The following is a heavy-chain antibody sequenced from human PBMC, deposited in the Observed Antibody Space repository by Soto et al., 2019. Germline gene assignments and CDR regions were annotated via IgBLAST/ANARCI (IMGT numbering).Heavy chain of an antibody. J-gene: IGHJ2*01. Sequence: PSETLSLTCTVSGGSVSSGSYYWSWIRQPPGKGLEWIGYIYYSGSTNYNPSLKSRVTISVDTSKNQFSLKLSSVTAADTAVYYCARGTRSARHWYFDLWGRGTLVTVSS. CDR3: ARGTRSARHWYFDL. D-gene: IGHD6-6*01. CDR2: IYYSGST. CDR1: GGSVSSGSYY. V-gene: IGHV4-61*01.